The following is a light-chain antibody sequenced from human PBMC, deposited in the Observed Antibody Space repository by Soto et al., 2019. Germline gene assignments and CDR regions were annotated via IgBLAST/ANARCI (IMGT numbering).Light chain of an antibody. Sequence: QSPLTHPASLSGSPGQSITISCTGTSSEVGNYKYVSWYQQHPGKAPKLMIYEVSNRPSGVSNRFSGSKSGNTASLTISGLQAEDETDYYCFSYTSSGTYVCGTGTKVTGL. CDR2: EVS. CDR3: FSYTSSGTYV. CDR1: SSEVGNYKY. J-gene: IGLJ1*01. V-gene: IGLV2-14*01.